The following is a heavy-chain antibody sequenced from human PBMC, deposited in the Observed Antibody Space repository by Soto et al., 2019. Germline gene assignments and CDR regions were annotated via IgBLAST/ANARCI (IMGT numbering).Heavy chain of an antibody. Sequence: SETLSLTCTVSGVSIHNSHSFWAWIRQPPGKGLQFIASVYHNGGAHYNSSLKSRVTISVDTANNQVSLRMRSLTAAGTAFYYCGRVVEGATRHTDPDSWGQGILVTVSS. CDR2: VYHNGGA. D-gene: IGHD2-21*01. V-gene: IGHV4-39*01. J-gene: IGHJ5*01. CDR1: GVSIHNSHSF. CDR3: GRVVEGATRHTDPDS.